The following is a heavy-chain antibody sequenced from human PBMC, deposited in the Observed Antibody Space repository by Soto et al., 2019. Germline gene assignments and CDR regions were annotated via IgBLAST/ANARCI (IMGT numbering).Heavy chain of an antibody. CDR1: GGSLRNSV. CDR2: VIPIRGTA. V-gene: IGHV1-69*01. Sequence: QVQLVQSGAEVKKPGSSVKVSCTASGGSLRNSVISWVRQAPAQRLEWMGGVIPIRGTANYAQKLQGRVTMTAAEANSTAYMDLRTLSPDDTAVYYCARLGHPGHWGPGTLVIVSS. CDR3: ARLGHPGH. J-gene: IGHJ4*02.